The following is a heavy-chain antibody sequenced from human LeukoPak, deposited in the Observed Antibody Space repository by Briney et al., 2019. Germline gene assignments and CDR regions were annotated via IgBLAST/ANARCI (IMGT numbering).Heavy chain of an antibody. CDR2: IIPIFGTA. V-gene: IGHV1-69*05. CDR3: ARGGFTAMGQPFDY. Sequence: ASVKVSCKASGYTFTSYDINWVRQAPGQGLEWMGGIIPIFGTANYAQKFQGRVTITTDESTSTAYMELSSLRSEDTAVYYCARGGFTAMGQPFDYWGQGTLVTVSS. J-gene: IGHJ4*02. D-gene: IGHD5-18*01. CDR1: GYTFTSYD.